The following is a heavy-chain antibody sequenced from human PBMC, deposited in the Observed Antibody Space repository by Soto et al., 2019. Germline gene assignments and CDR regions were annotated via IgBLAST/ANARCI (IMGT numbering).Heavy chain of an antibody. V-gene: IGHV4-31*03. CDR3: ARARLRAVYAFDF. CDR2: IYYNGNT. Sequence: SETLSLTCTLSGVPITSGAYYWTWVRQHPGKGLEWIGYIYYNGNTYFSPSLKSRLTISIDTSKNQFSLKLSSVTAADTAMYYCARARLRAVYAFDFWGQGTMVTVSS. D-gene: IGHD4-17*01. CDR1: GVPITSGAYY. J-gene: IGHJ3*01.